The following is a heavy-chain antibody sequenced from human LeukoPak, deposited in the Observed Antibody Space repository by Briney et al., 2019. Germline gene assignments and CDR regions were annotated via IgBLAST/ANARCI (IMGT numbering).Heavy chain of an antibody. V-gene: IGHV3-30*18. CDR2: ISYDGTKK. CDR1: GFXFSSFG. D-gene: IGHD6-19*01. CDR3: AKDIGVAGVYYYYGLDV. J-gene: IGHJ6*02. Sequence: GGSLRLSCAASGFXFSSFGIHWVRQAPGKGLEWVAVISYDGTKKYYADSVKGRFIISRDNSKNTLYLQMNSLRPEDTAVYYCAKDIGVAGVYYYYGLDVWGQGTTVTVSS.